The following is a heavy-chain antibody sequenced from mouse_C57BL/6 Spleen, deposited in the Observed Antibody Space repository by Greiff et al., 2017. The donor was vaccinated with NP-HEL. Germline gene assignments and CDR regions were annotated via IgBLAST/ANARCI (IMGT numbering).Heavy chain of an antibody. Sequence: VQLQQSGAELARPGASVKMSCKASGYTFTSYTMHWVKQRPGQGLEWIGYINPSSGYTKYNQKFKDKATLTADKSSSTAYMQLSSLTSEDSAVYYFSRSDGNYWIGARDYWGQGTSVTVSS. CDR3: SRSDGNYWIGARDY. D-gene: IGHD2-1*01. V-gene: IGHV1-4*01. J-gene: IGHJ4*01. CDR2: INPSSGYT. CDR1: GYTFTSYT.